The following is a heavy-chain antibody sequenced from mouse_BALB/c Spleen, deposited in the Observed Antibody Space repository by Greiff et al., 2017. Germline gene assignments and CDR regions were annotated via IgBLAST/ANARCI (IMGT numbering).Heavy chain of an antibody. D-gene: IGHD1-1*01. V-gene: IGHV5-6-2*01. Sequence: EVQLVESGGGLVKLGGSLKLSCAASGFTFSSYYMSWVRQTPEKRLELVAAINSNGGSTYYPDTVKGRFTISRDNAKNTLYLQMSSLKSEDTALYYGARHNYGSSYWYFDVWGAGTTVTVSS. CDR3: ARHNYGSSYWYFDV. CDR1: GFTFSSYY. J-gene: IGHJ1*01. CDR2: INSNGGST.